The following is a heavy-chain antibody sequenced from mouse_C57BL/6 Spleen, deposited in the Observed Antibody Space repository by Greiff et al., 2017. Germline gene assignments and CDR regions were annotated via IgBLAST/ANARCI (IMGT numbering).Heavy chain of an antibody. Sequence: QVQLQQSGPGLVQPSQSLSITCTVSGFSLTSSGVHWVRQSPGKGLEWLGVIWSGGSTDYNAAFISRLSISKDNSKIQVLFKMNSLQADDTAIYYCARNYYGSSYGFAYWGQGTLVTVSA. J-gene: IGHJ3*01. D-gene: IGHD1-1*01. CDR3: ARNYYGSSYGFAY. V-gene: IGHV2-2*01. CDR2: IWSGGST. CDR1: GFSLTSSG.